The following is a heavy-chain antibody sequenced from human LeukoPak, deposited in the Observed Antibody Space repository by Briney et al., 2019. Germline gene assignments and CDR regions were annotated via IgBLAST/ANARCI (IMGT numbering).Heavy chain of an antibody. CDR1: GGSISSYY. D-gene: IGHD6-13*01. J-gene: IGHJ4*02. V-gene: IGHV4-59*01. CDR3: ARGVASSWLKFDY. CDR2: IFYSGST. Sequence: SETLSLTCTVSGGSISSYYWSWIRQPPGKGLEWIGYIFYSGSTNYNPSLKSRVTISVDTSKNQFSLKLSSVTAADTAVYYCARGVASSWLKFDYWGQGTLVTVSS.